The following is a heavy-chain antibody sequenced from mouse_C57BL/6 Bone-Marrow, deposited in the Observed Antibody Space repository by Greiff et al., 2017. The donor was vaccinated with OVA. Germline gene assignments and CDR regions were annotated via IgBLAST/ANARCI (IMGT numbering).Heavy chain of an antibody. CDR1: GFTFSSYA. D-gene: IGHD2-3*01. CDR2: ISDGGSYT. V-gene: IGHV5-4*01. CDR3: AREDDGYPWFAY. Sequence: EVHLVESGGGLVKPGGSLKLSCAASGFTFSSYAMSWVRQTPEKRLEWVATISDGGSYTYYPDNVKGRFTISRDNAKNNLYLQMSHLKSEDTAMYYCAREDDGYPWFAYWGQGTLVTVSA. J-gene: IGHJ3*01.